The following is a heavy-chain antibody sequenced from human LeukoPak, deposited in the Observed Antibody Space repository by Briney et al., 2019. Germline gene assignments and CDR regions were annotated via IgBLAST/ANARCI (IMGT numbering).Heavy chain of an antibody. CDR1: GFTFSSYA. CDR2: ISGSGGST. Sequence: PGGSLRLSCAASGFTFSSYAMSWVRQAPGKGLEWVSAISGSGGSTYYADSVKGRFTISRDNSKNTLYLQMNSLRAEDTAVYYCAKRLDGDRTRRYFDYWGQGPLVTVPS. V-gene: IGHV3-23*01. CDR3: AKRLDGDRTRRYFDY. D-gene: IGHD4-17*01. J-gene: IGHJ4*02.